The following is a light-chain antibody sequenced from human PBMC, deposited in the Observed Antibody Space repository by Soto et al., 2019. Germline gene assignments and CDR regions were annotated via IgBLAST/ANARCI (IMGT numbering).Light chain of an antibody. J-gene: IGKJ1*01. CDR2: GAS. Sequence: EIVLTQSPGTLSLSPGERATLSCRASQSVASNYLAWYQLKPGQAPRLLIYGASSRATGIPDRFGGSGSGTDFTLTISRLEPEDCAVDFCQQYGDSPETFGQGTKVEIK. CDR1: QSVASNY. CDR3: QQYGDSPET. V-gene: IGKV3-20*01.